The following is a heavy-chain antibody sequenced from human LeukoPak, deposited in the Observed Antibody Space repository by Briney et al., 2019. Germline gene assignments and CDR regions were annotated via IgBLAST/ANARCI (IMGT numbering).Heavy chain of an antibody. V-gene: IGHV3-23*01. J-gene: IGHJ2*01. Sequence: GGSLRLSCAASGFIFNSYAMTWVRQAPGKGLEWVSSISGSGSNTYYSDSVKGRFTISRDNSKNTMYLQMNGLRAEDTAVYYCERRGTGYCSGGSCSGGGYFDLWGRGTLVTVSS. D-gene: IGHD2-15*01. CDR2: ISGSGSNT. CDR3: ERRGTGYCSGGSCSGGGYFDL. CDR1: GFIFNSYA.